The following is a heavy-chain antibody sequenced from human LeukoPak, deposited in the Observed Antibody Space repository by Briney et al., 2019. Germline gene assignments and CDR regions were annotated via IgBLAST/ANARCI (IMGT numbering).Heavy chain of an antibody. D-gene: IGHD4-17*01. Sequence: APVKVSCKASGYTFTSYAMHWVRQAPGQRLEWMGWINAGNGNTKYSQKFQGRVTITRDTSASTAYMELSSLRSEDTAVYYCARSKTTVTLAADYWGQGTLVTVSS. CDR1: GYTFTSYA. V-gene: IGHV1-3*01. CDR3: ARSKTTVTLAADY. CDR2: INAGNGNT. J-gene: IGHJ4*02.